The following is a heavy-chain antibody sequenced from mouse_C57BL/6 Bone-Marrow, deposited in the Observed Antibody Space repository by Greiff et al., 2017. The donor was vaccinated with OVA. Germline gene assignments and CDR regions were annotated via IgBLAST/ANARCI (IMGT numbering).Heavy chain of an antibody. D-gene: IGHD1-1*01. CDR3: TRNDYYGSSVYWYFDV. J-gene: IGHJ1*03. V-gene: IGHV1-5*01. CDR2: IYPGNSDT. CDR1: GYTFTSYW. Sequence: EVMLVESGTVLARPGASVKMSCKTSGYTFTSYWMHWVKQRPGQGLEWIGAIYPGNSDTSYNQKFKGKAKLTAVTSASTAYMELSSLTNEDSAVYYCTRNDYYGSSVYWYFDVWGTGTTVTVSS.